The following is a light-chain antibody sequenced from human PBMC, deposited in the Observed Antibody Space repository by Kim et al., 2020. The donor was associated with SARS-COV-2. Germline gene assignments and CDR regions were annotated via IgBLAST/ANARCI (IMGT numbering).Light chain of an antibody. J-gene: IGLJ2*01. CDR2: GKN. V-gene: IGLV3-19*01. CDR3: NSRDSNDNEVV. Sequence: SSELTQDPAVSVALGQTVRITCQGDSLRSYYASWYQQKPGQAPVLVIYGKNNRPSGIPDRFSGSSSGNTASLTITGAQAGDEADYYCNSRDSNDNEVVFG. CDR1: SLRSYY.